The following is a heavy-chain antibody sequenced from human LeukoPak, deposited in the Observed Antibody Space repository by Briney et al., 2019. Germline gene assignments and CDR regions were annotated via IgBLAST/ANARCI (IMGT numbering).Heavy chain of an antibody. D-gene: IGHD3-16*01. CDR2: IYTSGST. Sequence: SETLSLTCTAAGGSISSYYWSWIRQPAGRGVEWIVRIYTSGSTNYNPSLKRRGTISVDTSKNQDALNLRSVTAADDALYFCARHPPGESRGNAFDIWGQGTVVAVSS. CDR3: ARHPPGESRGNAFDI. V-gene: IGHV4-4*07. CDR1: GGSISSYY. J-gene: IGHJ3*02.